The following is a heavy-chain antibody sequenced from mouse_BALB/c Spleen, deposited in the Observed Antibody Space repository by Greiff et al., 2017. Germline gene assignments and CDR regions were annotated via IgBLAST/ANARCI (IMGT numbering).Heavy chain of an antibody. CDR1: GFTFSDYY. D-gene: IGHD2-12*01. CDR3: ARDDDAYYYAMDY. CDR2: ISDGGSYT. Sequence: EVQGVESGGGLVKPGGSLKLSCAASGFTFSDYYMYWVRQTPEKRLEWVATISDGGSYTYYPDSVKGRFTISRDNAKNNLYLQMSSLKSEDTAMYYCARDDDAYYYAMDYWGQGTSVTVSS. V-gene: IGHV5-4*02. J-gene: IGHJ4*01.